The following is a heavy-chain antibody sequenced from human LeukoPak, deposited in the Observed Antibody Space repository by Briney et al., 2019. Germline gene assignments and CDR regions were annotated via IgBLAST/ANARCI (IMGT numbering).Heavy chain of an antibody. CDR3: ARSSHIAYYYYYCMDV. Sequence: SETLSLTCTVSGGSISSYYWSWIRQPPGKGLEWIGYIYYSGSTNYNPSLKSRVTISVDTSKNQFSLKLSSVTAADTAVYYCARSSHIAYYYYYCMDVWGKGTTVTVSS. J-gene: IGHJ6*03. V-gene: IGHV4-59*01. D-gene: IGHD5-12*01. CDR1: GGSISSYY. CDR2: IYYSGST.